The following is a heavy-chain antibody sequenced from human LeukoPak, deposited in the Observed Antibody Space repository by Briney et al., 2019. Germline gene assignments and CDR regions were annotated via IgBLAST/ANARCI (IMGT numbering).Heavy chain of an antibody. V-gene: IGHV4-61*02. J-gene: IGHJ4*02. Sequence: PSGTLSLTCTVSGGSITSGNYYWSWIRQPAGKGLEWIGRIQTSGSTNYNPSLKSRVTISLDTSKNQYSLKLSSVTAADTAVYYCARNTIGDYYDYWGQGTLVTVSS. CDR2: IQTSGST. CDR3: ARNTIGDYYDY. D-gene: IGHD3-10*01. CDR1: GGSITSGNYY.